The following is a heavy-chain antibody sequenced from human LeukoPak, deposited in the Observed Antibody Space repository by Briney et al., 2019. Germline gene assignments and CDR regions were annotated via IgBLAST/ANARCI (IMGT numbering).Heavy chain of an antibody. Sequence: PGGSLRLSCAASGFTFSTYWMNWYRQAPGKGLEWVGNINQDASEINYVASVRGRFTISRDNAKNSLHLQMNSLRAEDTAVYYCATDRGNSDWQKRFDSWGQGTLVTVSS. J-gene: IGHJ4*02. CDR3: ATDRGNSDWQKRFDS. D-gene: IGHD2-21*02. CDR2: INQDASEI. V-gene: IGHV3-7*01. CDR1: GFTFSTYW.